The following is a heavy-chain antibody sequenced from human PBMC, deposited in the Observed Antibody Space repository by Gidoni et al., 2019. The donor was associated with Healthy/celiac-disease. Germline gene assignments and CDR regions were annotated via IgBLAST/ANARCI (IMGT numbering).Heavy chain of an antibody. CDR3: ARDCSSTSCYDSPYYGMDV. V-gene: IGHV1-69*01. Sequence: QVQLVQSGAEVKKPGSSVKVSCKDSGGTFSSYAISWVRQAPGQGLEWMGGIIPIFGTANYAQKFQGRVTITADESTSTAYMELSSLRSEDTAVYYCARDCSSTSCYDSPYYGMDVWGQGTTVTVSS. CDR1: GGTFSSYA. J-gene: IGHJ6*02. CDR2: IIPIFGTA. D-gene: IGHD2-2*01.